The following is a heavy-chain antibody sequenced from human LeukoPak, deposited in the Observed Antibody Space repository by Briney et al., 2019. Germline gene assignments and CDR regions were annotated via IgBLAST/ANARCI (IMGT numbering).Heavy chain of an antibody. V-gene: IGHV4-34*01. CDR2: INHSGST. J-gene: IGHJ6*03. CDR3: ARYYYDFWSGYYYYYMDV. Sequence: SWVRQAPGKGLEWIGEINHSGSTNYNPSLKSRVAISVDTSKNQFSLKLSSVTAADTAVYYCARYYYDFWSGYYYYYMDVWGKGTTVTVSS. D-gene: IGHD3-3*01.